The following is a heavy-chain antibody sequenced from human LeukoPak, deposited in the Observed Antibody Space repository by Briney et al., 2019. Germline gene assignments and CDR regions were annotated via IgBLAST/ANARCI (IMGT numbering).Heavy chain of an antibody. CDR3: AKSHLPTSYSAPYYCDY. CDR2: IRYDESKT. CDR1: GFSFSDYG. J-gene: IGHJ4*02. D-gene: IGHD1-26*01. V-gene: IGHV3-30*02. Sequence: GGSLRLSCAASGFSFSDYGMHWVRQAPAKGLEWVAFIRYDESKTYYGDSVKGRFTVSRDSSKNTLYLQMDSLRADDTAVYYCAKSHLPTSYSAPYYCDYWGQGTLVTVSS.